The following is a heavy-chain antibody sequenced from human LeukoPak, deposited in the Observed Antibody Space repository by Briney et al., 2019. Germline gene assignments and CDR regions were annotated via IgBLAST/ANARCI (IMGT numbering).Heavy chain of an antibody. Sequence: SETLSLTCAVYGGSFSGYYWSWIRQPPGKGLEWIGEINHSGSTNYNPSLKSRGTISVDKSKNQFSLKLSSVTAADTAVYYCARVRILLWFGELSGEFGYWGQGTLVTVSS. J-gene: IGHJ4*02. D-gene: IGHD3-10*01. V-gene: IGHV4-34*01. CDR3: ARVRILLWFGELSGEFGY. CDR2: INHSGST. CDR1: GGSFSGYY.